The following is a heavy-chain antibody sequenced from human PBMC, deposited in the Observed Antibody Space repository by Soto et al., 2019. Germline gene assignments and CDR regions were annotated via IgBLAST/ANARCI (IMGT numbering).Heavy chain of an antibody. CDR1: GFTFITYD. J-gene: IGHJ4*02. CDR2: MNPNSGNT. V-gene: IGHV1-8*01. CDR3: ARGSYGHDY. D-gene: IGHD5-18*01. Sequence: ASVKVSCKASGFTFITYDFSWVRQAAGQGLEWMGWMNPNSGNTGYAQKFQGRVTMTRNTSISTAYMELSSLRSEDTAVYYCARGSYGHDYWGQGTLVTVSS.